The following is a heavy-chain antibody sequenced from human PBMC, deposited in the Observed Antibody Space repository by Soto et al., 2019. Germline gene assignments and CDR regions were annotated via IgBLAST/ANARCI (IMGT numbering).Heavy chain of an antibody. CDR1: GFTFSSYA. J-gene: IGHJ5*02. V-gene: IGHV3-23*01. D-gene: IGHD6-6*01. CDR3: AKDIRSIWTKNWFDP. Sequence: RGSLRLSCAASGFTFSSYAMSWVRQAPGKGLEWVSAISAGGGTTSYSDSVKGRFTISRDNSKNTLYLQMNTLKAEDTAVYYCAKDIRSIWTKNWFDPWGQGTLVTVSS. CDR2: ISAGGGTT.